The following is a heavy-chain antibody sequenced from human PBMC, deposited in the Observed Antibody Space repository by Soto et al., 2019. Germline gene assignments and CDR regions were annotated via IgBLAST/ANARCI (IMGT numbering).Heavy chain of an antibody. CDR1: GFTFSSYG. Sequence: GGSLRLPCAASGFTFSSYGMHWVRQAPGKGLEGVAVISYDGSKKYYADSVKGRFTISRDNSKNTLYLQMNSLRAEDTAVYYCARAKVEMAALNLFAPWGQRTLVIGSS. CDR2: ISYDGSKK. V-gene: IGHV3-30*03. D-gene: IGHD2-2*01. J-gene: IGHJ5*02. CDR3: ARAKVEMAALNLFAP.